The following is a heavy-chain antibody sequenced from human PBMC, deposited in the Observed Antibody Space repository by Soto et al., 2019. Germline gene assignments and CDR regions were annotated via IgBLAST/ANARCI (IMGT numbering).Heavy chain of an antibody. CDR3: ARDGSPYGEPHDAFDI. Sequence: VQLIQSGGGVVQPGRSLRLSCAASGFTFSDYSLHWVRQAPGKGLQWVALISYDGNKKDYADSVNGRFSVSRDNSRNTRYLQVNSPRPEYTAVYYCARDGSPYGEPHDAFDIWGQGTLVTVSS. CDR1: GFTFSDYS. CDR2: ISYDGNKK. V-gene: IGHV3-30-3*01. D-gene: IGHD4-17*01. J-gene: IGHJ3*02.